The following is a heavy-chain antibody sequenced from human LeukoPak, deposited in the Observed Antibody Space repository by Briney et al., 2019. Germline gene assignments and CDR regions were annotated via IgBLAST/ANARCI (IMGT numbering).Heavy chain of an antibody. CDR3: AKVGLTVTTILDYFDY. CDR1: GFTFSSYG. J-gene: IGHJ4*02. Sequence: GRSLRLSCAASGFTFSSYGMHWVRQAPGKGLEWVAVISYDGSNNYYADSVKGRFTISRDNSKNTLFLQMNSLRAEDTAVYYCAKVGLTVTTILDYFDYWGQGTLVAVSS. CDR2: ISYDGSNN. V-gene: IGHV3-30*18. D-gene: IGHD4-11*01.